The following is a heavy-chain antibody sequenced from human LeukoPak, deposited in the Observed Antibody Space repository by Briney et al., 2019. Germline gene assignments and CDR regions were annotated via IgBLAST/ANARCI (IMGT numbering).Heavy chain of an antibody. J-gene: IGHJ4*02. CDR2: ISSSSSYI. D-gene: IGHD1-26*01. CDR3: ARDGTIVGANFDY. Sequence: GGSLRLSCAASGFTFSSYSMNWVRQAPGKGLEWVSSISSSSSYIYYADSVKGRFTISRDNAKNSLYLQMNSLRAEDTAVYYCARDGTIVGANFDYWGQGTLVTVSS. V-gene: IGHV3-21*01. CDR1: GFTFSSYS.